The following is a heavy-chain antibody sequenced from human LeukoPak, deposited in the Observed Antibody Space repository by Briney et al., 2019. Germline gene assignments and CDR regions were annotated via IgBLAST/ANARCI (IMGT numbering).Heavy chain of an antibody. J-gene: IGHJ4*02. CDR3: AIISSYSSGWYVFDY. Sequence: ASVKVSCKASGYTFTGYHMHWVRQAPGQGLEWMGWINPNSGGTNYAQKFQGRVTMTRDTSISTAYMELSRLRSDDTAVYYCAIISSYSSGWYVFDYWGQGTLVTVSS. D-gene: IGHD6-19*01. CDR1: GYTFTGYH. CDR2: INPNSGGT. V-gene: IGHV1-2*02.